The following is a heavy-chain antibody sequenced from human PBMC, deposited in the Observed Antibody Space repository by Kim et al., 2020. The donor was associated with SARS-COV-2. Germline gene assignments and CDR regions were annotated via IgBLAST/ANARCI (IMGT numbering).Heavy chain of an antibody. CDR1: GFTFSNAW. V-gene: IGHV3-15*01. J-gene: IGHJ6*02. D-gene: IGHD6-19*01. CDR3: TTGLAVAGPYYYYYYGMDV. Sequence: GGSLRLSCAASGFTFSNAWMSWVRQAPGKGLEWVGRIKSKTDGGTTDYAAPVKGRFTISRDDSKNTLYLQMNSLKTEDTAVYYCTTGLAVAGPYYYYYYGMDVWGQGTTVTVSS. CDR2: IKSKTDGGTT.